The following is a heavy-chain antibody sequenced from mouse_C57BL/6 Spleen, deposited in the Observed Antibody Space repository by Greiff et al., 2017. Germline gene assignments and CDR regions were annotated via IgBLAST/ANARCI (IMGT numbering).Heavy chain of an antibody. J-gene: IGHJ2*01. V-gene: IGHV2-2*01. CDR3: ARRGDYSNYYYFDF. CDR2: IWSGGST. CDR1: GFSLTSYG. D-gene: IGHD2-5*01. Sequence: VQRVESGPGLVQPSQSLSITCTVSGFSLTSYGVHWVRQSPGTGLEWLGVIWSGGSTDYNAAFISRLSISKDNSKSQVFFKMDSLQADDTAIYYCARRGDYSNYYYFDFWGQGTTLTVAS.